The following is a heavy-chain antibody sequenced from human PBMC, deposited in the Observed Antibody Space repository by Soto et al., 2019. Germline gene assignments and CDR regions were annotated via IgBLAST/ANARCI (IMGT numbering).Heavy chain of an antibody. CDR2: ISDSGGST. J-gene: IGHJ4*02. CDR1: GFTFSRYA. V-gene: IGHV3-23*01. D-gene: IGHD6-6*01. Sequence: EVQLLESGGGLVQPGGSLRLACAASGFTFSRYAMSWVRQAPGKGLEWVSAISDSGGSTYYADSVKGRFTISRDNSKNTLYLQMQSLRAEDTAVYYCAKRGEYSSSTHYFDYWGQGTLVTVSS. CDR3: AKRGEYSSSTHYFDY.